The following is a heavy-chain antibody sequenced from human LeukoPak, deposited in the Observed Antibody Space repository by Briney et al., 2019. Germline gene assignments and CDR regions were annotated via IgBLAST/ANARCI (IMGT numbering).Heavy chain of an antibody. V-gene: IGHV4-30-2*01. CDR1: GGSISSGGYS. CDR3: ARGAPTVVTQNWFDP. D-gene: IGHD4-23*01. J-gene: IGHJ5*02. CDR2: IYHSGST. Sequence: PSETPSLTCAVSGGSISSGGYSWSWIRQPPGKGLEWIGYIYHSGSTYYNPSLKSRVTISVDRSKNQFSLKLSSVTAADTAVYYCARGAPTVVTQNWFDPWGQGTLVTVSS.